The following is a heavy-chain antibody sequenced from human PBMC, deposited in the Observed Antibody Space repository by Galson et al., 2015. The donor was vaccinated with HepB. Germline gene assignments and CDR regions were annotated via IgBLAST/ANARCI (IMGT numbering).Heavy chain of an antibody. Sequence: SVKVSCKASGGTFSSYANSWVRQAPGQGLEWMGGIIPIFGTANYAQKFQGRVTITADESTGTAYMELSSLRSEDTAVYYCASTEAGGDCVGCRFAYWGQGTLVTVSS. CDR1: GGTFSSYA. D-gene: IGHD2-21*02. CDR3: ASTEAGGDCVGCRFAY. V-gene: IGHV1-69*13. J-gene: IGHJ4*02. CDR2: IIPIFGTA.